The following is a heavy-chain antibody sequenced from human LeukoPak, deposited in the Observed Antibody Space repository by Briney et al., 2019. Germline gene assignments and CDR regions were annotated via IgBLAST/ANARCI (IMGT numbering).Heavy chain of an antibody. CDR3: ARGRRYDFEILDY. Sequence: PSETLSLTCTVSGGSISSYYWSWIRQPPGKGLEWIGYIYYSGSTNYNPSLKSRVTISANESKNQFSLKLSAGAAADTAVYYWARGRRYDFEILDYWGQGTLVTVSS. CDR1: GGSISSYY. V-gene: IGHV4-59*01. CDR2: IYYSGST. D-gene: IGHD3-3*01. J-gene: IGHJ4*02.